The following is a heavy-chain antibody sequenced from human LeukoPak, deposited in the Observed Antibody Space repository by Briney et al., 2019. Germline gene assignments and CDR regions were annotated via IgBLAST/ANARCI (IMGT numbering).Heavy chain of an antibody. CDR1: GYTLTELS. V-gene: IGHV1-24*01. J-gene: IGHJ4*02. CDR2: FDPEDGET. CDR3: ATDLLGTARSGGRSFDY. Sequence: ASVKVSCKVSGYTLTELSMHWVRQAPGKGLEWMGGFDPEDGETIYTQKFQGRVTMTEDTSTDAAYMELSSLRSEDTAVYYCATDLLGTARSGGRSFDYWGQGTLVTVSS. D-gene: IGHD6-6*01.